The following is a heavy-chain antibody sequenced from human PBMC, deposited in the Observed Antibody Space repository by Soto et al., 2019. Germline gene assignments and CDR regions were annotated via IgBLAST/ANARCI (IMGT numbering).Heavy chain of an antibody. CDR2: IYPGNSDT. CDR1: GYSFINYW. CDR3: ASSTGTPHYLYYGLDV. V-gene: IGHV5-51*01. J-gene: IGHJ6*02. D-gene: IGHD2-8*02. Sequence: GESLKISCSGSGYSFINYWIVWVRQVPGKGLEWMGIIYPGNSDTRYSPSFQGQVIISVDKSISTAYLQWSSLKAPDTAMYYCASSTGTPHYLYYGLDVWGQGTKVTVYS.